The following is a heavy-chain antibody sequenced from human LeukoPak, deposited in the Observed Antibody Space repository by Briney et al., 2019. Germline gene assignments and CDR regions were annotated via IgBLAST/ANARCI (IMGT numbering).Heavy chain of an antibody. V-gene: IGHV3-48*01. D-gene: IGHD7-27*01. Sequence: QPGGSLRLSCAASGFTFSSYSMNWVRQAPGKGLEWVSYIGRSSSTIYYADSVKGRFTISRDNAKNSLYLQMNSLRAEDTAVYYCARGTGLIDYWGQGTLVTVPS. CDR3: ARGTGLIDY. CDR1: GFTFSSYS. CDR2: IGRSSSTI. J-gene: IGHJ4*02.